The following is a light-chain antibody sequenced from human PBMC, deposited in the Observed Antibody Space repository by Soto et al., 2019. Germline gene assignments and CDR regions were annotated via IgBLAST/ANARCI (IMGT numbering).Light chain of an antibody. V-gene: IGKV3-20*01. Sequence: EFVLTQSPGTLSLSPVERATLSCRASQTGRNNYLAWYQQKPGQAPRLLIYDASSRATGIPDRFRGGGSGTDFTLTISRLEPEDFAVYYCQQFSSYPLTFGGGTKVDIK. CDR3: QQFSSYPLT. J-gene: IGKJ4*01. CDR2: DAS. CDR1: QTGRNNY.